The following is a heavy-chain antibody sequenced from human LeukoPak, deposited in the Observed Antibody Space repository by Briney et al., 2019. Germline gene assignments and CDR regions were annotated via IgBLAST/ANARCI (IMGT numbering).Heavy chain of an antibody. CDR2: MYYSGST. J-gene: IGHJ4*02. Sequence: SETLSLTCTVSGGSISSSSYYWGWIRQPPGKGLEWIGSMYYSGSTYYNPSLKSRVTISVDTSKNQFSLKLRSVTAADTAVYYCARQTTVISFDYWGQGALVTVSS. D-gene: IGHD4-17*01. V-gene: IGHV4-39*01. CDR1: GGSISSSSYY. CDR3: ARQTTVISFDY.